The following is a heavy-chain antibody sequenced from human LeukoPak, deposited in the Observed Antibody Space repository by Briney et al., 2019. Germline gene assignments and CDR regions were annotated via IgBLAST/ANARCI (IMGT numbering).Heavy chain of an antibody. Sequence: ASVKVSCKASGYAFTGYYMHWVRQAPGQGLEWMGRINPNSGGTNYAQKFQGRVTMTRDTSISTAYMELSRLRSDDTAVYYCARVWYDSSGYWLNDYRGQGTLVTVSS. V-gene: IGHV1-2*06. J-gene: IGHJ4*02. CDR2: INPNSGGT. D-gene: IGHD3-22*01. CDR3: ARVWYDSSGYWLNDY. CDR1: GYAFTGYY.